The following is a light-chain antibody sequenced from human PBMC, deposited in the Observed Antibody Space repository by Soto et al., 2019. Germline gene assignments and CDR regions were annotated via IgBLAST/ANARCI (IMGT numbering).Light chain of an antibody. V-gene: IGLV1-40*01. CDR3: QSYDSSVNYV. CDR2: ANS. CDR1: SSHIGAGYD. Sequence: TPPPPLSGAPGARGTIPCPGGSSHIGAGYDVHWYQLLPGTAPKLLIYANSNRPSGVPDRFSGSKSGTSASLAITGLQAEDEADYYCQSYDSSVNYVFGTGTKVTVL. J-gene: IGLJ1*01.